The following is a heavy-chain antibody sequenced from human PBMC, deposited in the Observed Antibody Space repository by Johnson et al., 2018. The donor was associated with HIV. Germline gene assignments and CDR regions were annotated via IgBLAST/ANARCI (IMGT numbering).Heavy chain of an antibody. CDR3: ARAMRWPNSFDI. D-gene: IGHD5-24*01. Sequence: QVQLVESGGGFVNPGGSRRLSCAASGFTFSDYYMTWIRQAPGKGLEWVSYISGGASTISYADSVKGRFPISRDNAKNSLYLQMNSLRAEDTAVYYCARAMRWPNSFDIRGQGTMVTVSS. J-gene: IGHJ3*02. V-gene: IGHV3-11*04. CDR2: ISGGASTI. CDR1: GFTFSDYY.